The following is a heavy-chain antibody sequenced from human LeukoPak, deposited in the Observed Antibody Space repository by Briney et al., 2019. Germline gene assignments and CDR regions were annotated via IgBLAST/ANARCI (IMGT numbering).Heavy chain of an antibody. CDR1: GFTFDDYA. D-gene: IGHD1-1*01. CDR3: AKDLIGGTTAYAFDI. CDR2: ISWNSGSI. V-gene: IGHV3-9*01. Sequence: GGSLRLSCAASGFTFDDYAMHWVRQAPGKGLEWVSGISWNSGSIGYADSVKGRFTISRDNAKNSLYLQMNSLRAEDTALYYCAKDLIGGTTAYAFDIWDQGTMVTVSS. J-gene: IGHJ3*02.